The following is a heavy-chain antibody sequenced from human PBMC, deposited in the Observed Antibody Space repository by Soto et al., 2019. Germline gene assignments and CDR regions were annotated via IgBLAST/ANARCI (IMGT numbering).Heavy chain of an antibody. CDR1: GFTFSNYW. CDR2: VNNDGTDT. Sequence: EVQLVESGGGLVQPGGSLRLSCAASGFTFSNYWMYWVRQAPGKGLVWVSRVNNDGTDTTHADSVKGRFTISRDNAENTLYLQTNSLRAEDTAVYYCARGGLQHALDVWGQGSRVTVSS. D-gene: IGHD6-13*01. CDR3: ARGGLQHALDV. J-gene: IGHJ6*02. V-gene: IGHV3-74*03.